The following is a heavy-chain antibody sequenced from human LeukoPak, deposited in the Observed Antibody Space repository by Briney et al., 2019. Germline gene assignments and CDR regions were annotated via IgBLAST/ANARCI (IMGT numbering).Heavy chain of an antibody. CDR2: IISILGIA. V-gene: IGHV1-69*04. J-gene: IGHJ6*02. CDR3: ARDWGGYSYGYYYYYGMDV. CDR1: GGTFSSYA. D-gene: IGHD5-18*01. Sequence: GASVRVSCKASGGTFSSYAISWVRQAPGQGLEWMGRIISILGIANYAQKFQGRVTITADKSTSTAYMELSSLRSEDTAVYYCARDWGGYSYGYYYYYGMDVWGQGTTVTVSS.